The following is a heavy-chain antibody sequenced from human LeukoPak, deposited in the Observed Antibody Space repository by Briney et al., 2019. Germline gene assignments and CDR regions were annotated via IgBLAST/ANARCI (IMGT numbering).Heavy chain of an antibody. V-gene: IGHV3-21*01. J-gene: IGHJ6*02. D-gene: IGHD3-16*01. CDR1: GFAFWDYS. Sequence: GGSLSLSCAASGFAFWDYSMNWVRQAPGKGLEWVSTIDSRSSDIHYADSVRGRLTISRDNAKNSLYLQMDSLRAEDTAVYYCVRDWGGYGLDVWGQGTTVTVSS. CDR2: IDSRSSDI. CDR3: VRDWGGYGLDV.